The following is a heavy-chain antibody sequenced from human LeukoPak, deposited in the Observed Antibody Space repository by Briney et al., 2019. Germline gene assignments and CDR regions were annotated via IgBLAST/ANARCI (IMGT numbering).Heavy chain of an antibody. Sequence: ASVKVSCKASGYTFTSYGISWVRQAPGQGLEWMGWISAYNGNTNYAQKLQGRVTMTTDTSTSTAYMELRSLRSDDTAVYYCARAARFLEWLLYDYWGQGTLVTVSS. D-gene: IGHD3-3*01. J-gene: IGHJ4*02. CDR2: ISAYNGNT. CDR3: ARAARFLEWLLYDY. CDR1: GYTFTSYG. V-gene: IGHV1-18*01.